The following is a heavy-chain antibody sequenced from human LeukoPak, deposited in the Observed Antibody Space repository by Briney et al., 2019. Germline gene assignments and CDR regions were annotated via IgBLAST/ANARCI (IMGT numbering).Heavy chain of an antibody. CDR3: ARREYSSSSAFDY. Sequence: PSETLSLTCIVSGGSISSSSYYWGWIRQPPGKGLEWIGSIYYSGSTYYNPSLKSRVTISVDTSKNQFSLKLSSVTAADTAVYYCARREYSSSSAFDYWGQGTLVTVSS. V-gene: IGHV4-39*01. D-gene: IGHD6-6*01. J-gene: IGHJ4*02. CDR1: GGSISSSSYY. CDR2: IYYSGST.